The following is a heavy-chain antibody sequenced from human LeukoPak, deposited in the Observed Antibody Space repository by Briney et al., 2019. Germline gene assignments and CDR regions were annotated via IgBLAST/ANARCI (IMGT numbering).Heavy chain of an antibody. CDR3: ARGEAAAVCDY. Sequence: SETLSLTCAVYGGSFSGYYWSWIRQPPGKGLEWIGEINHSGSTNYNPSLKSRVTISVDTSKNQFSLKLSSVTAADTAVYYCARGEAAAVCDYWGQGTLVTVSS. V-gene: IGHV4-34*01. CDR2: INHSGST. D-gene: IGHD6-13*01. CDR1: GGSFSGYY. J-gene: IGHJ4*02.